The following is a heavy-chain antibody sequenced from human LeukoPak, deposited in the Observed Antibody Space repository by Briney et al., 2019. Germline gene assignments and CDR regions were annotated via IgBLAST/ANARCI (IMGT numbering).Heavy chain of an antibody. CDR1: GYTFIGYY. J-gene: IGHJ1*01. Sequence: ASVKVSCKASGYTFIGYYMHWVRQAPGHGLKWLGWIDPNSGGTNYAQKFQGRVTMTRDTSIRTAYMELSRLRSDDTAVYYGARDREYCTNGVCYPEYFQHWGQGTLVTVSS. CDR3: ARDREYCTNGVCYPEYFQH. V-gene: IGHV1-2*02. CDR2: IDPNSGGT. D-gene: IGHD2-8*01.